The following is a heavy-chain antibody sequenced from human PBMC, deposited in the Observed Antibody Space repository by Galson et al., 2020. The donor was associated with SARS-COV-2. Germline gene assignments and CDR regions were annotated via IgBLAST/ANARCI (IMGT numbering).Heavy chain of an antibody. J-gene: IGHJ3*02. CDR2: INHSGST. CDR3: ARYGSGRRGRAFDI. Sequence: SETLSLTCAVYGGSFSGYYWSWIRQPPGKGLEWIGEINHSGSTNYNPSLKSRVTISVDTSKNQFSLKLSSVTAADTAVYYCARYGSGRRGRAFDIWGQGTMVTVSS. V-gene: IGHV4-34*01. D-gene: IGHD3-10*01. CDR1: GGSFSGYY.